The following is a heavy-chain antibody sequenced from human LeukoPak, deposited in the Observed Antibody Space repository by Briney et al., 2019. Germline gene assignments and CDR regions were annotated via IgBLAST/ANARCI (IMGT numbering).Heavy chain of an antibody. V-gene: IGHV3-30*03. CDR3: ASDGSEADDY. CDR1: GFTFSSYG. D-gene: IGHD6-19*01. Sequence: PGGSLRLSCAASGFTFSSYGMHWVRQAPGKGLEWVAVISYDGSNKYYADSVKGRFTISRDNSKNTLYLQMNSLRAEDTAVYYCASDGSEADDYWGQGTLVTVSS. J-gene: IGHJ4*02. CDR2: ISYDGSNK.